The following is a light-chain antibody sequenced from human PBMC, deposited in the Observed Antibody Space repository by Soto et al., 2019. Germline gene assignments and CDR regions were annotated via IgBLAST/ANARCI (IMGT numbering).Light chain of an antibody. CDR1: SSNVGGDYY. CDR2: GVS. J-gene: IGLJ2*01. V-gene: IGLV2-14*01. CDR3: NSYTSSLTVV. Sequence: QSALTQPASVSGAPGQSITISCTGTSSNVGGDYYVSWHQQHPGTAPKLLIYGVSKRPSGVSNRFSGSKSGNTASLAISGLQAEDEADYYCNSYTSSLTVVFGAGTKLTVL.